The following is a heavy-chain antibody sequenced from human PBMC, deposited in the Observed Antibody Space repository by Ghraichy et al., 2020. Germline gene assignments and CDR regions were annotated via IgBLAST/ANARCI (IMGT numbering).Heavy chain of an antibody. D-gene: IGHD6-19*01. CDR2: ISGSGGST. Sequence: SCAASGFTFSSYAMSWVRQAPGQGLEWVSAISGSGGSTYYADSVKGRFTISRDSSKNTLYLQMNSLRAEDTAVYYCAKDLGAGTFIIDYWGQGTLVTVSS. J-gene: IGHJ4*02. CDR1: GFTFSSYA. CDR3: AKDLGAGTFIIDY. V-gene: IGHV3-23*01.